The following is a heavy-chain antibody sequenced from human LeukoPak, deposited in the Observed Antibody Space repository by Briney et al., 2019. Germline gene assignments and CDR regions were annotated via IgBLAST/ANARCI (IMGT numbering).Heavy chain of an antibody. CDR1: GFTFSNYG. D-gene: IGHD2-15*01. J-gene: IGHJ6*02. CDR2: ISYDESDK. Sequence: GGSLRLSCAASGFTFSNYGMRWVRQAPGKGLEWVAVISYDESDKYHADSVKGRFTISRDNSKNTLYLQMNSLRPEDAAVYYCAKGVVAATIAVYYGMDVWGQGTTVTVSS. CDR3: AKGVVAATIAVYYGMDV. V-gene: IGHV3-30*18.